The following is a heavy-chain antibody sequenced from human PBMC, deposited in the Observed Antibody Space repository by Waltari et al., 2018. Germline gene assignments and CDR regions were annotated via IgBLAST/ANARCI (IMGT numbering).Heavy chain of an antibody. CDR2: IGTDGKNA. Sequence: QLVESGGGSVQPGDSLRLSCAASGFTFRMSWMHWVRQAPGKGLIWVSRIGTDGKNAEYADSVKGRFTISRDNAKNVVYLQMNSLRAEDTGRYYCAREPVGVVRTDFWGQGTQVTVSS. CDR3: AREPVGVVRTDF. CDR1: GFTFRMSW. V-gene: IGHV3-74*03. J-gene: IGHJ4*02. D-gene: IGHD3-16*01.